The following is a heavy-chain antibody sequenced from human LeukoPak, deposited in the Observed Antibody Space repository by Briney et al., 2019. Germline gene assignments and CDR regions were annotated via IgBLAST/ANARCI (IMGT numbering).Heavy chain of an antibody. V-gene: IGHV4-4*07. CDR3: ARDKRDIVVVPAKPTGMDL. CDR2: IYTSGST. Sequence: SETLSLTCTVSGGSISSYYWSWIRQPAGKGLEWIGRIYTSGSTNYNPSLKSRVTMSVDTSKNQFSLKLSSVTAADTAVYYCARDKRDIVVVPAKPTGMDLWGQGTTVTVSS. D-gene: IGHD2-2*01. CDR1: GGSISSYY. J-gene: IGHJ6*02.